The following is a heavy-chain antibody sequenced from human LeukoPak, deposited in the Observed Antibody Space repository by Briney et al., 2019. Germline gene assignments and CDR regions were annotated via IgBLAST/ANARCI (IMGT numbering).Heavy chain of an antibody. CDR3: ARGKSNYYDSISVRTYYFDY. CDR2: INHSGST. V-gene: IGHV4-34*01. J-gene: IGHJ4*02. Sequence: PSETLSLTCAVYGGSFSGYYWSWIRQPPGKELEWIGEINHSGSTNYNPSLKSRVTISVDTSKNQFSLKLSSMTAADTAVYYCARGKSNYYDSISVRTYYFDYWGQGTLVTVSS. D-gene: IGHD3-22*01. CDR1: GGSFSGYY.